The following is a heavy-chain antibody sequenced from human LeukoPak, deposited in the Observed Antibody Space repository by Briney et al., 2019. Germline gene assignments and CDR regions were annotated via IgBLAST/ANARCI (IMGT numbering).Heavy chain of an antibody. D-gene: IGHD2-21*02. CDR2: INPNSGGT. CDR1: GYTFTGYY. CDR3: ARELKSGGDCQFDY. Sequence: ASVKVSCKASGYTFTGYYMHWVRQAPGQGLEWMGWINPNSGGTNYAQKFQGRVPMTRDTSISTAYMELSRLRSDDTAVYYCARELKSGGDCQFDYWGQGTLVTVSS. V-gene: IGHV1-2*02. J-gene: IGHJ4*02.